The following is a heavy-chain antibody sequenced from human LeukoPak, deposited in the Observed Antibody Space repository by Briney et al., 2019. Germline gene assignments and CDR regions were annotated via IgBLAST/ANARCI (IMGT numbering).Heavy chain of an antibody. CDR3: TRDPVAQLLWSRSAIRFDY. J-gene: IGHJ4*02. CDR1: GFTFGDYA. CDR2: IRSKAYGGTT. Sequence: PGGSLRLSCTASGFTFGDYAMSWVRQAPGKGLEWVGFIRSKAYGGTTEYAASVKGRFTISRDDSKSIAYLQMNSLKTEDTAVYYCTRDPVAQLLWSRSAIRFDYWGQGTLVTVSS. V-gene: IGHV3-49*04. D-gene: IGHD2-2*01.